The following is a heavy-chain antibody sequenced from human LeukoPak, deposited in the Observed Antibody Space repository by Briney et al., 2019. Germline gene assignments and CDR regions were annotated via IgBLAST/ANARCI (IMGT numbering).Heavy chain of an antibody. Sequence: QSGGSLRLSCAASGFTFSSYAMSWVRQAPGKGLEWVSAISGSGGSTYYADSVKGRFTISRDNSKNTLYLQMNSLRAEDTAVYYCAKGGLGYSYLYYFDYWGQGTLVTVSS. V-gene: IGHV3-23*01. CDR1: GFTFSSYA. D-gene: IGHD5-18*01. CDR3: AKGGLGYSYLYYFDY. J-gene: IGHJ4*02. CDR2: ISGSGGST.